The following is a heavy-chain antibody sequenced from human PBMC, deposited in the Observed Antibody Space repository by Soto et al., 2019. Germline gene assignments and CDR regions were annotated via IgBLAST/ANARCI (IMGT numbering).Heavy chain of an antibody. J-gene: IGHJ5*02. Sequence: SETLSLTCAVSGGSISSGGSSWSWIRQPPGKGLEWIGYIYHTGNAYYNPSLKSRVTIFVDTSKNQFSLKLTSVTAADTALYYCARDYFDSSDYTTNWFDPWGQGTLVTVSS. CDR3: ARDYFDSSDYTTNWFDP. V-gene: IGHV4-30-2*01. CDR1: GGSISSGGSS. CDR2: IYHTGNA. D-gene: IGHD3-22*01.